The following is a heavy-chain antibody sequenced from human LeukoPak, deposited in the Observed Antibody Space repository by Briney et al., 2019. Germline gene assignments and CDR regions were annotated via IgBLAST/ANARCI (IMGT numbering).Heavy chain of an antibody. D-gene: IGHD2-21*02. Sequence: VASVKVSFKASGGTFSSYAISWVRQAPGQGLEWMGGIIPIFGTANYAQKFQDRVTITTDESTSPAYMELSSLRSEDTAVYYCASAIVVVTAIPGWFDPWGQGTLVTVSS. V-gene: IGHV1-69*05. CDR2: IIPIFGTA. J-gene: IGHJ5*02. CDR1: GGTFSSYA. CDR3: ASAIVVVTAIPGWFDP.